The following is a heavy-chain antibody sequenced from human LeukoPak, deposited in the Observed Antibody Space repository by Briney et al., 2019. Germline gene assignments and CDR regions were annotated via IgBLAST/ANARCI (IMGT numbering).Heavy chain of an antibody. J-gene: IGHJ5*02. CDR2: INHSGST. CDR1: SGSFSGYY. Sequence: KPSETLSLTCAVYSGSFSGYYWSWIRQPPGKGLEWIGEINHSGSTNYNPSLKSRVTISVDTSKNQFSLKLSSVTAADTAVYYCARKGRLGCSSTSCYFRPQYNWFDPWGQGTLVTVSS. V-gene: IGHV4-34*01. CDR3: ARKGRLGCSSTSCYFRPQYNWFDP. D-gene: IGHD2-2*01.